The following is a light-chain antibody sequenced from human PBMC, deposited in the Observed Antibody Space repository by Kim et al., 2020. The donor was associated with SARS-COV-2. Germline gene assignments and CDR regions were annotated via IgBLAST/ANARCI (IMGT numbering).Light chain of an antibody. CDR2: DVS. CDR1: SSDVGGYSY. J-gene: IGLJ3*02. Sequence: GQSIASSCTGTSSDVGGYSYVSWYQQYPGKAAKLMIYDVSKGPSGVSNRCSGSKSGNTASLTISGLQAEDEADYYCSSYTRSSTLVFGGGTQLTVL. V-gene: IGLV2-14*04. CDR3: SSYTRSSTLV.